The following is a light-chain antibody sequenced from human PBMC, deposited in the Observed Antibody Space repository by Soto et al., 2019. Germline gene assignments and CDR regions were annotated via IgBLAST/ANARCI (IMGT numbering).Light chain of an antibody. V-gene: IGKV1-12*01. CDR3: QRFGSSIPHT. Sequence: DIQMTQSPSSVSASVGDRVTITCRASQGISSWLAWYQQKPGKAPKLLIYAASSRATGIPDRFSGSGSGTDFTLTTSRLEPEDFGVYYCQRFGSSIPHTFGQGTKLEIK. J-gene: IGKJ2*01. CDR1: QGISSW. CDR2: AAS.